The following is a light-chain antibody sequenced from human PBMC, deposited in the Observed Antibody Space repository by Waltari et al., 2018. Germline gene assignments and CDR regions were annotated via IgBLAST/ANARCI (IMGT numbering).Light chain of an antibody. CDR2: KNS. CDR1: SSTTGTHY. Sequence: QSVLTQPPSASQTPGQRVIISCSGSSSTTGTHYVYLYQRLPGIAPKLRNHKNSQRPSGVPGRISGFRSGSSASLVISGLRSEDEADYFCAVWDDSLSTWMFGGGTKLTVL. CDR3: AVWDDSLSTWM. J-gene: IGLJ3*02. V-gene: IGLV1-47*01.